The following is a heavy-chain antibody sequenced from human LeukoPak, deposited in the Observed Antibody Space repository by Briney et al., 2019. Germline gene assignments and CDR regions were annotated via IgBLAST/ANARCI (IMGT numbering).Heavy chain of an antibody. V-gene: IGHV4-59*08. CDR2: IYYSGST. J-gene: IGHJ4*02. CDR1: GGSISSYY. Sequence: SETLSLTCTVSGGSISSYYWSWIRQPPGKGLEWIGYIYYSGSTNYNPSLKSRVTISVDTSKNQFSLKLSSVTAADTAVYYCAGHGTSYYYDSSGSHFDYWGQGTLVTVSS. D-gene: IGHD3-22*01. CDR3: AGHGTSYYYDSSGSHFDY.